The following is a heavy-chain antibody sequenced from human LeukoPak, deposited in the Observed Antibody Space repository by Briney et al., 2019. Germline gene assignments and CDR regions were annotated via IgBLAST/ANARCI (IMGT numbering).Heavy chain of an antibody. J-gene: IGHJ4*02. D-gene: IGHD6-13*01. Sequence: PSETLSLTCAVYGGSFSGYYWSWIRQPPGKGLEWIGEINHSGSTNYNPSLKSRVTISVDTSKNQFPLKLSSVTAADTAVYYCARVGVVAAAGIDYWGQGTLVTVSS. CDR1: GGSFSGYY. CDR2: INHSGST. CDR3: ARVGVVAAAGIDY. V-gene: IGHV4-34*01.